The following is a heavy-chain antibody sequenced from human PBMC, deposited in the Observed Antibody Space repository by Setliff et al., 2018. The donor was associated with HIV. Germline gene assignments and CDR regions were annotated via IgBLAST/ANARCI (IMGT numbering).Heavy chain of an antibody. CDR3: ARLHYYDRSGLTVGAFDI. D-gene: IGHD3-22*01. CDR2: IYYGST. Sequence: PSETLSLTCTVSGDSISSYYWNWIRQPPGKALEWIGYIYYGSTHYNPSFEGRVTISVDTSKNQFSLKLRSVTAADTAMYYCARLHYYDRSGLTVGAFDIWGQGTMVTVSS. V-gene: IGHV4-59*08. J-gene: IGHJ3*02. CDR1: GDSISSYY.